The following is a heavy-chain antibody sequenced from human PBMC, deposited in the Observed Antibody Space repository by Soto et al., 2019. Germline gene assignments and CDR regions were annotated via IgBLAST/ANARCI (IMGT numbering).Heavy chain of an antibody. Sequence: GGALRLSCAASGFTCSSSEMNWVRQAPGKGLEWVSCITSSATTKSYADSVKGRFTISRDNAKNSLFLHMSSLRAEDTAVYYCARDSPYSSGSFDYWGQGALVTVSS. CDR3: ARDSPYSSGSFDY. CDR2: ITSSATTK. D-gene: IGHD6-19*01. J-gene: IGHJ4*02. CDR1: GFTCSSSE. V-gene: IGHV3-48*03.